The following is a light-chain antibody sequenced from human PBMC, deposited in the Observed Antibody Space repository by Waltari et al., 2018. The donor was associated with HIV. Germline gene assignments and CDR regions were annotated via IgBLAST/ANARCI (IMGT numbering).Light chain of an antibody. CDR3: AAWDDSLNGHVV. V-gene: IGLV1-44*01. Sequence: QSVLTQPPSASGTPGQRVTISCSGSSSNIGSNTVNWYQHHPGTAPKLLIYSNNQRPSGVPDRFSGSKSGTSASLAISGLQSEDEADYYCAAWDDSLNGHVVFGGGTKLTVL. CDR2: SNN. J-gene: IGLJ2*01. CDR1: SSNIGSNT.